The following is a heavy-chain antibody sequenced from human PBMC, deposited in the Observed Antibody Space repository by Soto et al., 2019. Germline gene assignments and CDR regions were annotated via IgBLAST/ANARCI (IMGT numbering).Heavy chain of an antibody. CDR1: GGSISSYD. Sequence: XETLPRPVTVSGGSISSYDWSWIRQPAGKGLEWIGRIYTSGSTNYNPSLKSRVTMSVDTSKNQFSLKLSSVTAADTAVYYCARVIRQQLVNYYFEYWGQGTLVTVSS. D-gene: IGHD6-13*01. CDR3: ARVIRQQLVNYYFEY. J-gene: IGHJ4*02. CDR2: IYTSGST. V-gene: IGHV4-4*07.